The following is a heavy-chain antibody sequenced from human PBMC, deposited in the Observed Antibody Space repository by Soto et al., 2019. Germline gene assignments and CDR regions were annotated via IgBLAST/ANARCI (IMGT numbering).Heavy chain of an antibody. D-gene: IGHD3-10*01. Sequence: SVKVSCKASGGTFSSYAISWVRQAPGQGLEWMGGIIPIFGTANYAQKFQGRVTITTGESTSTAYMELSSLRSEDTAMYYCALIGGSGSYYPGYYYGMDVWGQGTTVTVSS. CDR1: GGTFSSYA. V-gene: IGHV1-69*05. CDR2: IIPIFGTA. CDR3: ALIGGSGSYYPGYYYGMDV. J-gene: IGHJ6*02.